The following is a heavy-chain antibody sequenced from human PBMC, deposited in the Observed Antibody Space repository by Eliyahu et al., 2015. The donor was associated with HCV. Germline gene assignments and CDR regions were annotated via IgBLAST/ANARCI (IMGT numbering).Heavy chain of an antibody. J-gene: IGHJ3*02. CDR2: INSDGXXT. D-gene: IGHD1-26*01. V-gene: IGHV3-74*01. CDR1: GFTFSSYW. CDR3: ARGIRGSRAFDI. Sequence: EVQLVESGGGLVQPGGSLRLSCAASGFTFSSYWXXWVRQAPGKGLVWVSRINSDGXXTRYADSVKGRXTISRDDAKNTLYLQVNSLRAEDTAMYYCARGIRGSRAFDIWGQGTMVTVSS.